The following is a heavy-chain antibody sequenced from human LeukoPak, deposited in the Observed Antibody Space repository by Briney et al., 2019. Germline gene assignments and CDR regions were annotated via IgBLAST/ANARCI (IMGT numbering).Heavy chain of an antibody. J-gene: IGHJ3*02. CDR2: INPNSGGT. CDR1: GYTFTGYY. D-gene: IGHD3-22*01. V-gene: IGHV1-2*02. CDR3: ARVAGYDSSGYLGAFDT. Sequence: EASVKVSCKASGYTFTGYYMHWVRQAPGQGLEWMGWINPNSGGTNYAQKFQGRVTMTRDTSISTAYMELSRLRSDDTAVYYCARVAGYDSSGYLGAFDTWGQGTMVTVSS.